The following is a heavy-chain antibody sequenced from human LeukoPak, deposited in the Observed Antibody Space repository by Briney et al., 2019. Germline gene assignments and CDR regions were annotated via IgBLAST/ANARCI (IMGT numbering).Heavy chain of an antibody. CDR3: ARHRTASDY. Sequence: GGSLRLSCAASGFPFTDSSMTWVRQAPGKGLEWVSSITTSGGYIYYADSVKVRFTISRDNAKNSLYLQMTSLRAEDTAVYYCARHRTASDYWGQGTLVTVSS. CDR2: ITTSGGYI. CDR1: GFPFTDSS. D-gene: IGHD3-16*02. V-gene: IGHV3-21*01. J-gene: IGHJ4*02.